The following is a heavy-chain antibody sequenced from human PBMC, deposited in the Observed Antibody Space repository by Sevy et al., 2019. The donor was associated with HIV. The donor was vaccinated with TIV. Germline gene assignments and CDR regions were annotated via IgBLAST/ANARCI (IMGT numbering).Heavy chain of an antibody. CDR3: ARDRSYNWNYRWFDP. D-gene: IGHD1-7*01. CDR1: GFTFSSYA. J-gene: IGHJ5*02. CDR2: ISYDGSNK. Sequence: GGSLRLSCAASGFTFSSYAMHWVRQAPGKGLEWVAVISYDGSNKYYADSVKGRFTISRDNSKNTLYLRMNSLRAEDTAVYYCARDRSYNWNYRWFDPWGQGTLVTVSS. V-gene: IGHV3-30*04.